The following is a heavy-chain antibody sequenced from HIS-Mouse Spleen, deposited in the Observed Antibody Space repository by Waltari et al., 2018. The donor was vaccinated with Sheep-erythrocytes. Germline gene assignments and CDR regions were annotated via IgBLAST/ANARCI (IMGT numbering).Heavy chain of an antibody. Sequence: QLQLQESGPGLVKPSETLSLTCTVSGGSISSSSYYWGWIRQPPGKGLEWIGSSYDSGSTYYNPSLQSRVTISVDTSKNQCSLKLSSVTAADTAVYYCARVSVAARFDYWGQGTLVTVSS. D-gene: IGHD6-6*01. CDR2: SYDSGST. CDR1: GGSISSSSYY. J-gene: IGHJ4*02. V-gene: IGHV4-39*07. CDR3: ARVSVAARFDY.